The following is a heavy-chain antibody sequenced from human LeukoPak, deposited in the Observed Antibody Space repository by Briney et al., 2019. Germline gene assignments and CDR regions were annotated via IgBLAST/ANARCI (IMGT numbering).Heavy chain of an antibody. Sequence: GGSLRLSCAASGFTFINYAMNWVRQAPGKGLEWVSGVSGSGGSTYYADSVKGRFTISRDNSKNTLYLQMSSLRAEDTAVYSCANIPASLKCFDYCGHGALVTVSS. V-gene: IGHV3-23*01. CDR2: VSGSGGST. CDR1: GFTFINYA. J-gene: IGHJ4*01. CDR3: ANIPASLKCFDY. D-gene: IGHD2-2*01.